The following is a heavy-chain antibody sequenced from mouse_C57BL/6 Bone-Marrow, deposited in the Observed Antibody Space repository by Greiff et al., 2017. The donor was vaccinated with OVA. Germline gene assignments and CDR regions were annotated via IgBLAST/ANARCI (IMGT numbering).Heavy chain of an antibody. CDR1: GYTFTDHT. J-gene: IGHJ2*01. CDR2: IYPGDGST. D-gene: IGHD2-2*01. CDR3: AKSGRGWNGYPDY. V-gene: IGHV1-78*01. Sequence: VQLQQSDAELVKPGASVKISCKVSGYTFTDHTIHWMKQRSEQRLEWIGYIYPGDGSTKYNEKFKGKATLTADKSSSTAYTQLNSLTSEDSAVYFCAKSGRGWNGYPDYWGQGTTLTVSS.